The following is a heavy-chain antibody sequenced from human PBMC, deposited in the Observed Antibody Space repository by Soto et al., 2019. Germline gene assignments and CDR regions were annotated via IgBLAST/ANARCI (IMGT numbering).Heavy chain of an antibody. J-gene: IGHJ6*02. Sequence: GESLKISCKGSGYSFTVYWIGWVRQMPGKGLEWMGIIYPGDSDTRYSPSFQGQVTISADKSISTAYLQMNSLRAEDTAIYYCASRGRYYGVDVWGQGTTVTVSS. CDR1: GYSFTVYW. V-gene: IGHV5-51*01. CDR3: ASRGRYYGVDV. D-gene: IGHD3-10*01. CDR2: IYPGDSDT.